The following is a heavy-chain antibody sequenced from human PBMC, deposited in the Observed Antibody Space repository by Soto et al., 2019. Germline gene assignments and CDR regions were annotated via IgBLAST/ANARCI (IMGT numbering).Heavy chain of an antibody. CDR2: IIPVFGTA. J-gene: IGHJ6*02. Sequence: QVQLVQSGAEVKKAGSSVKVSCKVSGGTFSGYFINWVRQAPGQGLEWVGGIIPVFGTASYAEKFQGRVTITADESTSTAYLELSSLRPDDTAVYYCARETPSAAAAYYYYGLDVWGQGTTVTVPS. CDR1: GGTFSGYF. V-gene: IGHV1-69*01. CDR3: ARETPSAAAAYYYYGLDV. D-gene: IGHD6-13*01.